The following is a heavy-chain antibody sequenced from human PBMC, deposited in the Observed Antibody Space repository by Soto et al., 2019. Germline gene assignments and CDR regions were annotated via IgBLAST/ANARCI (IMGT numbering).Heavy chain of an antibody. CDR3: AKERATTTAFDY. Sequence: GGSLRLSCAASGFTFSRDGMSWVRQAPGKGLEWVSLITDNGGSTYYADSVKGRFTISTDNTKNTLFLQMNSLRADDTAVYYCAKERATTTAFDYWGQGAMVTVSS. J-gene: IGHJ4*02. V-gene: IGHV3-23*01. D-gene: IGHD4-17*01. CDR1: GFTFSRDG. CDR2: ITDNGGST.